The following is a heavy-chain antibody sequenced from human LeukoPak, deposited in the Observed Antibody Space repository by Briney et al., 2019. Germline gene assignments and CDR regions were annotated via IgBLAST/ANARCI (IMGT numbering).Heavy chain of an antibody. V-gene: IGHV5-51*01. J-gene: IGHJ6*02. D-gene: IGHD1-1*01. CDR2: IYPGDSDT. CDR1: GYSFSSYW. CDR3: TRAPNGLSLPYGLDV. Sequence: GESLKISCKASGYSFSSYWIAWVRQMPGKGLEWMGIIYPGDSDTKYSPSFRGQITISADKSISTAYLQWSSLMTLNTAMYYCTRAPNGLSLPYGLDVWGHGTTVTVSS.